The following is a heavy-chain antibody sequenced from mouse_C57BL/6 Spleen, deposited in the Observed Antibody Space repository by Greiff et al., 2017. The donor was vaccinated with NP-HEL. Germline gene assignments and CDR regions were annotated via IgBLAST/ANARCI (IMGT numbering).Heavy chain of an antibody. J-gene: IGHJ1*03. CDR2: ISSVGSYT. Sequence: EVMLVESGGDLVKPGGSLKLSCAASGFTFSSYGMSWVRQTPDKRLEWVATISSVGSYTYYPDSVKGRFTISRDNAKNTLYLQMSSLKSEDTAMYYCARDRYFDVWGTGTTVTVSS. V-gene: IGHV5-6*01. CDR3: ARDRYFDV. CDR1: GFTFSSYG.